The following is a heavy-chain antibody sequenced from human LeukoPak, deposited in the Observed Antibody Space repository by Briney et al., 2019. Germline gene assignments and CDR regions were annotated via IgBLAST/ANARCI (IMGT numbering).Heavy chain of an antibody. CDR2: IYYSGST. Sequence: SETLSLTCTVSGGSISSSSYYWGWIRQPPGKGLEWIGSIYYSGSTYYNPSLKSRVTISVDTSKNQLSLKLSSVTAADTAVYYCASGSSIWYYFDYWGQGTLVTVSS. D-gene: IGHD6-13*01. CDR1: GGSISSSSYY. CDR3: ASGSSIWYYFDY. V-gene: IGHV4-39*07. J-gene: IGHJ4*02.